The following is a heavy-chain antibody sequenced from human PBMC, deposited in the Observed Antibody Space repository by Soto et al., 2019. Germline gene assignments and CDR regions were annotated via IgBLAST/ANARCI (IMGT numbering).Heavy chain of an antibody. D-gene: IGHD2-21*01. CDR1: GGTFSSYA. Sequence: QVQLVQSGAEVKKPGSSVKVSCKASGGTFSSYAISWVRQAPGQGLELMGGIIPIFGTANYAQKFQGRVTITADESTSTAYMELSILRSEDTSVYDCARDPSIPTALGWGDVGWFEPWGQGTRVTVSS. J-gene: IGHJ5*02. V-gene: IGHV1-69*01. CDR2: IIPIFGTA. CDR3: ARDPSIPTALGWGDVGWFEP.